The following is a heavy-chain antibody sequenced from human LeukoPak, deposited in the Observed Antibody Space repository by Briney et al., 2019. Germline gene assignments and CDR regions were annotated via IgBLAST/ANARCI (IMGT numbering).Heavy chain of an antibody. CDR2: IKQDGSEK. Sequence: GGSLRLSCAASGFTFSDFWMTWARQAPGKGLEWAANIKQDGSEKYYVDSVRGRFTISRDNAKNSLYLQMNSLRAEDTAVYYCARRGWFGELFPANYWGQGTLVTVSS. CDR3: ARRGWFGELFPANY. V-gene: IGHV3-7*01. CDR1: GFTFSDFW. D-gene: IGHD3-10*01. J-gene: IGHJ4*02.